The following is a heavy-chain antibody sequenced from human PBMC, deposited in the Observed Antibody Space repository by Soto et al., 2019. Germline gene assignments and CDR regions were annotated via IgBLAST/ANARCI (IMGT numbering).Heavy chain of an antibody. D-gene: IGHD3-16*01. CDR3: ARLRGKSWGDA. CDR2: TYYRSKWDY. V-gene: IGHV6-1*01. Sequence: QVQLQQSGPGLVKPSQTLSLTCATSGDSVSTNSDTWDRLRQSPSSSLEWLGRTYYRSKWDYDYAASVKGRITINPDTSNSQRSLQLDSVTPDDTAVYYCARLRGKSWGDAWGQGTLVTVSS. J-gene: IGHJ5*02. CDR1: GDSVSTNSDT.